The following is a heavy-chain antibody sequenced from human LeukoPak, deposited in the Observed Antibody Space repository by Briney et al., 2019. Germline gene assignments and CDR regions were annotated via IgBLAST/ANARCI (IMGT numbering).Heavy chain of an antibody. D-gene: IGHD3-16*01. V-gene: IGHV3-23*01. CDR1: GFTFSSYA. CDR2: ISGSGGNT. CDR3: ATTNYDYTHHGNFSS. Sequence: GGSLRLSCAASGFTFSSYAMSWVRQAPGKGLEWVSAISGSGGNTYFADSVKGHFTISRDNSKNTLYLQMNSLRAEDAAAYYCATTNYDYTHHGNFSSWGQGTLVTVSS. J-gene: IGHJ4*02.